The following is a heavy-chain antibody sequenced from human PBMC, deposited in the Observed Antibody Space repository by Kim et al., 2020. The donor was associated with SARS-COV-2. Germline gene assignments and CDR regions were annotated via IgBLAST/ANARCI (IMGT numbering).Heavy chain of an antibody. CDR3: ARGIAARY. J-gene: IGHJ4*02. Sequence: SGCTNYNPSLKRRGTISVDTSKSQFSLKLSSVTAADTAVYYCARGIAARYWGQGTLVTVSS. V-gene: IGHV4-59*09. D-gene: IGHD6-6*01. CDR2: SGCT.